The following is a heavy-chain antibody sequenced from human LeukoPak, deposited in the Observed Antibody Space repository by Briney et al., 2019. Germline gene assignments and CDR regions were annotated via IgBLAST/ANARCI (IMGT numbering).Heavy chain of an antibody. Sequence: ASVKVSCKASGYTFTGYCMHWVRQAPGQGLEWMGWINPNSGGTNYAQKFQGRVTMTRDTSTSTVYMELSSLRSEDTAVYYCARKEYSSSSLVHWGQGTLVTVSS. J-gene: IGHJ4*02. D-gene: IGHD6-6*01. CDR3: ARKEYSSSSLVH. CDR2: INPNSGGT. V-gene: IGHV1-2*02. CDR1: GYTFTGYC.